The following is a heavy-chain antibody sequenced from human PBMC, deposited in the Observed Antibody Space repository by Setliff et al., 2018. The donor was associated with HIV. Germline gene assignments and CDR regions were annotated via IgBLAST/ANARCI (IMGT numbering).Heavy chain of an antibody. Sequence: SETLSLTCSVSGGSINCDNYYWGWIRQAPGKGLEWIGSIYYSGTTYYKPSLRGRVTISVHTSKNQLSLKVRSVTAADTALYYCARVGVRNWNDDGIDYWGQGTLVTVSS. CDR2: IYYSGTT. CDR3: ARVGVRNWNDDGIDY. D-gene: IGHD1-1*01. CDR1: GGSINCDNYY. V-gene: IGHV4-39*01. J-gene: IGHJ4*02.